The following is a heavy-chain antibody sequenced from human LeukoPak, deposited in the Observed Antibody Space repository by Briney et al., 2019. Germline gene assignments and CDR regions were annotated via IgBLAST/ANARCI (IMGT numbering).Heavy chain of an antibody. CDR1: GFTFSSYS. J-gene: IGHJ4*02. V-gene: IGHV3-21*01. CDR2: ISSSSSYI. CDR3: ARDEYSSSWYFSVGGPKYYFDY. D-gene: IGHD6-13*01. Sequence: GGSLRLSCAASGFTFSSYSMNWVRQAPGKGLEWVSSISSSSSYIYYADSVKGRFTISRDNAKNSLYLQMNSLRAEDTAVYYCARDEYSSSWYFSVGGPKYYFDYWGQGTLVTVSS.